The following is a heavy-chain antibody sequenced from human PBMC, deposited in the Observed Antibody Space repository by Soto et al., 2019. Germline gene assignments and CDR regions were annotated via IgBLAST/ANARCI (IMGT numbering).Heavy chain of an antibody. CDR3: ARFYYDSSGYLPSPYYYYYGMDV. CDR1: GFTFSSHA. D-gene: IGHD3-22*01. V-gene: IGHV3-23*01. Sequence: GGSLRLSCAASGFTFSSHAMTWVRQAPGKGLEWVSSLSGSGVNTYYADSVKGRFTISRDNAKNSLYLQMNSLRAEDTAVYYCARFYYDSSGYLPSPYYYYYGMDVWGQGTTVTVSS. J-gene: IGHJ6*02. CDR2: LSGSGVNT.